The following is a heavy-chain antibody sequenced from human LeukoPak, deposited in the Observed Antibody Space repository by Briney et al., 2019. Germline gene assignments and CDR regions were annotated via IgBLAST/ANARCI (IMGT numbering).Heavy chain of an antibody. J-gene: IGHJ5*02. CDR1: DDPINSGVYY. Sequence: SETLSLTCTVSDDPINSGVYYWNWIRQPAGKGLEWIGRIYTSGSTNYNPSLKSRVTMSADTSKNQFSLKLSSVTAADTAVYYCARGVIFYDYVWGSYNWFDPWGQGTLVTVSS. V-gene: IGHV4-61*02. CDR2: IYTSGST. D-gene: IGHD3-16*01. CDR3: ARGVIFYDYVWGSYNWFDP.